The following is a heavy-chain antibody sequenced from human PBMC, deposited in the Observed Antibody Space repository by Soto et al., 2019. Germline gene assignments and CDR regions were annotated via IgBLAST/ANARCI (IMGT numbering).Heavy chain of an antibody. V-gene: IGHV3-23*01. CDR1: GFTFSSYA. J-gene: IGHJ4*02. CDR2: ISGSGGST. D-gene: IGHD3-3*01. Sequence: GGSLRLSCAASGFTFSSYAMSWVRQAPGKGLEWVSAISGSGGSTYYADSVKGRFTISRDNSKNTLYLQMNSLRAEDTAVYYCAKYLKRVWSGPLFTWGQGTLVTVSS. CDR3: AKYLKRVWSGPLFT.